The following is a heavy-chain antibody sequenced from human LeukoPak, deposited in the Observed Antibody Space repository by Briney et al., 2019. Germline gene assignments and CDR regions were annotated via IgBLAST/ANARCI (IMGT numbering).Heavy chain of an antibody. CDR1: GYIFTNYW. J-gene: IGHJ4*02. D-gene: IGHD3-10*01. Sequence: GESLKISCPASGYIFTNYWIGWVRQMPGKGLESMGIIYPTDSDTTYSPPFQGQVTISADKSINTVYLQWSSLKASDTAMYYCARQSRDGSKTRGYYFDYWGQGTLVTVSS. V-gene: IGHV5-51*01. CDR2: IYPTDSDT. CDR3: ARQSRDGSKTRGYYFDY.